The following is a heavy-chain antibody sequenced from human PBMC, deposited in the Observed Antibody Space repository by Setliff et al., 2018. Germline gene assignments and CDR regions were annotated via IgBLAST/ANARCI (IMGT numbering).Heavy chain of an antibody. CDR2: IYHSGST. J-gene: IGHJ6*02. D-gene: IGHD3-10*01. V-gene: IGHV4-4*02. Sequence: SETLSLTCAVSGGSISSSNWWSWVRQPPGKGLEWIGEIYHSGSTNYNPSLKSRVTISVDKSKNQFSLKLSSVTAADTAVYYCARDGYFSSGTYNVWGQGTTVTVSS. CDR3: ARDGYFSSGTYNV. CDR1: GGSISSSNW.